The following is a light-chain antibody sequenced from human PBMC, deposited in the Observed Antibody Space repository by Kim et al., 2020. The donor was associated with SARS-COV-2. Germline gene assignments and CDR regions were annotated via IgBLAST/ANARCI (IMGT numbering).Light chain of an antibody. CDR2: GAS. J-gene: IGKJ2*01. CDR3: QQYGSSHPST. CDR1: QSVSSSY. Sequence: EIVLTQSPGTLSLSPGERATLSCRASQSVSSSYLAWYQQKPGQAPRLLIYGASSRATGIPDRFSGSGSGTDFTLTISRLEPEDFAVYYCQQYGSSHPSTFGQGTKLEI. V-gene: IGKV3-20*01.